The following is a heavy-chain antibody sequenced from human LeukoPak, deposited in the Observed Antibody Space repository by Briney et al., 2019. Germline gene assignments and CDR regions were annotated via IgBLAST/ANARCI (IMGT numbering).Heavy chain of an antibody. D-gene: IGHD3-10*01. CDR1: GITFSSYS. Sequence: PGGSLRLSCVASGITFSSYSMNWVRQAPGKGLEWVSYISSFSGTINYADSVKGRFTISRDNAKNSLYLQMNSLRAEDTAVYYCARAEARGAIRYYYYYYMDVWGKGTTVTVSS. J-gene: IGHJ6*03. CDR2: ISSFSGTI. CDR3: ARAEARGAIRYYYYYYMDV. V-gene: IGHV3-48*01.